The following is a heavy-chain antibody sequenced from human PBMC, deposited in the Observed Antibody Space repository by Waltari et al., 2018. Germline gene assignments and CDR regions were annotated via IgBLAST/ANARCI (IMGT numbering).Heavy chain of an antibody. V-gene: IGHV3-7*04. CDR1: GFSFSSYW. CDR2: IKQDGGEK. D-gene: IGHD3-22*01. CDR3: GRGGWRFDC. Sequence: EVQLVESGGGLVQPGGSLRLSCAASGFSFSSYWMSWVRQAPGKGLEWVANIKQDGGEKYYVDSVKGRFTISRDNARNSLDLEMNSLRAEDRAVYYCGRGGWRFDCWGQGTLVTVSS. J-gene: IGHJ4*02.